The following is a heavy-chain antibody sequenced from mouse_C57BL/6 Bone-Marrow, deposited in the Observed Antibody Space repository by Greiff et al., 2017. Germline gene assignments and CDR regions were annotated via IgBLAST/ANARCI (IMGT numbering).Heavy chain of an antibody. D-gene: IGHD2-3*01. V-gene: IGHV1-82*01. Sequence: QVQLQQSGPELVQPGASVTISCKASGYAFSSSWMNWVKQRPGKGLEWIGRIDPGDGDTNYNGKFKGKATLTADKSSSTAYLQLSSLTSEDSAVYFCARSGVLDYDGYYDAMDYWGQGTSVTVSS. J-gene: IGHJ4*01. CDR2: IDPGDGDT. CDR3: ARSGVLDYDGYYDAMDY. CDR1: GYAFSSSW.